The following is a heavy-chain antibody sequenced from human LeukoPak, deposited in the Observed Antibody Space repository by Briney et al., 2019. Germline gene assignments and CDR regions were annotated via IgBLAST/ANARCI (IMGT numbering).Heavy chain of an antibody. Sequence: GGSLRLSCAASGFTFRSYTMNWVRQAPGKGLEWVSSISWNSAFIGYADSVKGRFTISRDNAKNSLYLQMNSLRAEDTALYYCAKAGGSGYYFDAFDFWGQGTMVTVSS. D-gene: IGHD3-22*01. J-gene: IGHJ3*01. CDR2: ISWNSAFI. CDR3: AKAGGSGYYFDAFDF. CDR1: GFTFRSYT. V-gene: IGHV3-9*01.